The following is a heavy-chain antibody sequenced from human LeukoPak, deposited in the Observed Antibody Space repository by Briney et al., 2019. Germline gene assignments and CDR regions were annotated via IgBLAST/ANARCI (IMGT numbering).Heavy chain of an antibody. J-gene: IGHJ4*02. Sequence: ASVKVSCKASGYTFTSYYMHWVRQAPGQGLEWMGIINPSGGSTSYAQKFQGRVTMTRDTSTSTVYMELSSLRSEDTAVYYCARASSQLWYRAGYFDYWGQGTLVTVSS. CDR3: ARASSQLWYRAGYFDY. V-gene: IGHV1-46*01. D-gene: IGHD5-18*01. CDR2: INPSGGST. CDR1: GYTFTSYY.